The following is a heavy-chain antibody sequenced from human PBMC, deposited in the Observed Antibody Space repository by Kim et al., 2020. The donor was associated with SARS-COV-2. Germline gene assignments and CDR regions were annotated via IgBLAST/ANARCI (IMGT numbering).Heavy chain of an antibody. CDR3: AKYRPEDDFWSGLSRDYYYGMDV. D-gene: IGHD3-3*01. CDR1: GFTFSSYG. V-gene: IGHV3-30*18. J-gene: IGHJ6*02. Sequence: GGSLRLSCAASGFTFSSYGMHWVRQAPGKGLEWVAVISYDGSNKYYADSVKGRFTISRDNSKNTLYLQMNSLRAEDTAVYYCAKYRPEDDFWSGLSRDYYYGMDVWGQGTTVTVSS. CDR2: ISYDGSNK.